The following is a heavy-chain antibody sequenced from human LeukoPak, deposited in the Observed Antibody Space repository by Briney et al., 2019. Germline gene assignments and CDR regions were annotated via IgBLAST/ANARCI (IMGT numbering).Heavy chain of an antibody. Sequence: ASAKVSCKASGYTFSNYGISWVRQAPGLGLECMGWNSYNGNTNYAQKFQDRVTMTTDTSTTTADMELRSLESDDTAVYYCARHSGSGWQALGYWGQGTLVTVSS. D-gene: IGHD6-19*01. CDR2: NSYNGNT. J-gene: IGHJ4*02. CDR3: ARHSGSGWQALGY. CDR1: GYTFSNYG. V-gene: IGHV1-18*04.